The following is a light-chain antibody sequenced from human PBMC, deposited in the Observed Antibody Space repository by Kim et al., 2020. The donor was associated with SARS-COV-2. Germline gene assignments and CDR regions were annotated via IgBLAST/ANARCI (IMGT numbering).Light chain of an antibody. Sequence: PGPSVTISCTGTSNDVGGYNSVSWYQQHPGKAPKLMIYDVSNRPSGVPDRFSGSKSGNTASLTISGLQPEDEADYYCCSYAGSYTVFGGGTQLTVL. CDR2: DVS. CDR3: CSYAGSYTV. CDR1: SNDVGGYNS. J-gene: IGLJ2*01. V-gene: IGLV2-11*03.